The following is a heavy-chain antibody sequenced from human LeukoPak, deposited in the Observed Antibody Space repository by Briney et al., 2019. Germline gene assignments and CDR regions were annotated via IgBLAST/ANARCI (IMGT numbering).Heavy chain of an antibody. CDR1: GFTFDDYA. CDR3: AKDINYYDSSGPTL. V-gene: IGHV3-43*02. J-gene: IGHJ4*02. D-gene: IGHD3-22*01. CDR2: ISGDGGST. Sequence: GGSLRLSCAASGFTFDDYAMHWVRQAPGKGLESVSLISGDGGSTYYADSVKGRFTISRDNSKNSLYLQMNSLRTEDTALYYCAKDINYYDSSGPTLWGQGTLVTVSS.